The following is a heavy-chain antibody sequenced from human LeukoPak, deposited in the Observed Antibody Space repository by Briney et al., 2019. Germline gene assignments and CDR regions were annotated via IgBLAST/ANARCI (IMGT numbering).Heavy chain of an antibody. CDR2: MNPNSGNT. Sequence: ASVKVSCKASGGTFSSHAISWVRQAPGQGLEWMGWMNPNSGNTGYAQKFQGRVTITRSTSISTAYMELSSLRSEDTAVYYCARRSGSGRNPFHIWGQGTMVTVSS. J-gene: IGHJ3*02. CDR3: ARRSGSGRNPFHI. CDR1: GGTFSSHA. D-gene: IGHD3-10*01. V-gene: IGHV1-8*03.